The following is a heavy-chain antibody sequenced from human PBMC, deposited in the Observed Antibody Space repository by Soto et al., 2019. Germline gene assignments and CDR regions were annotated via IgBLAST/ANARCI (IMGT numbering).Heavy chain of an antibody. J-gene: IGHJ4*02. D-gene: IGHD3-22*01. Sequence: SETLSLTCPVSGGSITRGYYYWSWIRQPPGKGLEWIGYIYYSGSTYYNPSLKSRVTISVDTSKNQFSLKLSSVTAADTAVYYCARDRRWLGYFDYWGQGTQVTVSS. V-gene: IGHV4-30-4*01. CDR3: ARDRRWLGYFDY. CDR1: GGSITRGYYY. CDR2: IYYSGST.